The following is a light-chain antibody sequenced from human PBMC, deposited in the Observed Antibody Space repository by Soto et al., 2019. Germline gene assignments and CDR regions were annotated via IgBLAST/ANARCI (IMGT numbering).Light chain of an antibody. CDR2: DAS. V-gene: IGKV3-15*01. Sequence: EVVMTQSPGTLSVSPGEGATLSCRASQSVSVNLAWYQHRPGQAPRPLIYDASTRAIGVPARFSGRGSETEFTLTISGLQSEDFGFYYCQQYNNWPPERTFGPGTKVEIK. CDR1: QSVSVN. J-gene: IGKJ1*01. CDR3: QQYNNWPPERT.